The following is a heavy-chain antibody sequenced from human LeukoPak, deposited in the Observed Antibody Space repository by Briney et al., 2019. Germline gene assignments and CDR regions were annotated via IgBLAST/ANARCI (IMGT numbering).Heavy chain of an antibody. D-gene: IGHD3-22*01. CDR3: ARARGKYYYDSSGRGDAFDI. J-gene: IGHJ3*02. Sequence: PGGSLRLSCAASGFTFSFYWMHWVRQAPGRGLVWVSHINTDGSSTSYADSVKGRFTISRDNAKNTLFLQMNSLRAEDTAVYYCARARGKYYYDSSGRGDAFDIWGQGTMVIVPS. V-gene: IGHV3-74*01. CDR1: GFTFSFYW. CDR2: INTDGSST.